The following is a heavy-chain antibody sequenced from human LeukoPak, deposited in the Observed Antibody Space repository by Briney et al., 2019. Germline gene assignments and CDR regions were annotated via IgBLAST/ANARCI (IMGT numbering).Heavy chain of an antibody. CDR1: GGSISSSSYF. J-gene: IGHJ4*02. V-gene: IGHV4-39*07. D-gene: IGHD3-10*01. CDR3: ARDSVTMVRGAFDY. Sequence: SETLSLTCTVSGGSISSSSYFWGWIRQPPGKGLEWIGSIYYSGSTYYNPSLKSRVTISVDTSKNQFSQKVSSVTAADTAVYYCARDSVTMVRGAFDYWGQGTLVTVSS. CDR2: IYYSGST.